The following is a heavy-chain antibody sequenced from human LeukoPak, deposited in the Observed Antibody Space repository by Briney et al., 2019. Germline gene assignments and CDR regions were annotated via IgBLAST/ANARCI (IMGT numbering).Heavy chain of an antibody. CDR1: GFTFSSYG. CDR3: AKDSLKQYSSWPVPGNFDY. J-gene: IGHJ4*02. D-gene: IGHD6-6*01. V-gene: IGHV3-30*02. CDR2: IRYDGSNK. Sequence: GGSLRLSCAASGFTFSSYGMHWVRQAPGKGLEWVAFIRYDGSNKYYADSVKGRFTISRDNSKNTLYLQMNSLRAEDTAVYYCAKDSLKQYSSWPVPGNFDYWGQGTLVTVSS.